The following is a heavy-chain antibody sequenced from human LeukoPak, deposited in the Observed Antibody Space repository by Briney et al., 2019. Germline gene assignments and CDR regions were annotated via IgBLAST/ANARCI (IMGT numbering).Heavy chain of an antibody. V-gene: IGHV7-4-1*02. D-gene: IGHD1-26*01. J-gene: IGHJ4*02. Sequence: XNXXXQAPGQGLEWMGWINTNTGNPTYAQGLTGRFVFSLDTSVSTAYLQISSLKAEDTAVYYCATPIVGATTRDYWGQGTLVTVSS. CDR2: INTNTGNP. CDR3: ATPIVGATTRDY.